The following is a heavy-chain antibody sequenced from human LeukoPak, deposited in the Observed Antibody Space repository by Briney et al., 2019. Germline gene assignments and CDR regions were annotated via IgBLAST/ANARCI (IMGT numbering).Heavy chain of an antibody. CDR1: GFTFTNAW. Sequence: GGSLRLSCTASGFTFTNAWMTWVRQAPGKGLVWVGRIKSASDGGTTDYAAPIKGRFTISRDDSKNTLYLQMDSLNSEDSAVYYCTTEYYYDSSGSLFYFDYWGQGSLVTVS. CDR2: IKSASDGGTT. V-gene: IGHV3-15*01. J-gene: IGHJ4*02. CDR3: TTEYYYDSSGSLFYFDY. D-gene: IGHD3-22*01.